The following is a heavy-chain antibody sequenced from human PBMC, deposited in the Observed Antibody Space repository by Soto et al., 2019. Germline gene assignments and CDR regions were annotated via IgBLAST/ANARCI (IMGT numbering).Heavy chain of an antibody. CDR3: AKDPNGDYVGAFDS. D-gene: IGHD4-17*01. J-gene: IGHJ4*02. CDR1: GFTFSSYA. CDR2: ITGSGAGT. Sequence: EVQVLESGGGLVQPGGSLRLSCAASGFTFSSYAMTWVRQAPGKGLEYVSSITGSGAGTYYADSVKGRFTISRDNSKNTLNLQLSSLRAEDTAIYFCAKDPNGDYVGAFDSWGQGSLVTVSS. V-gene: IGHV3-23*01.